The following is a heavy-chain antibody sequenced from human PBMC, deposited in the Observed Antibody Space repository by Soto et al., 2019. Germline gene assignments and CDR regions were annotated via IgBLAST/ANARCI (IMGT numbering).Heavy chain of an antibody. CDR2: ISYDGSK. J-gene: IGHJ6*01. D-gene: IGHD4-17*01. Sequence: GSLGLVSAAAGSSLSGYGMPGVRQAPGTGLEWVAVISYDGSKYYADSVKGRFTISRDNSKNTLYLQINSLRHEDTAVYYCAKDFTTWFGDYFYYYYGMDVWGQGTTVTVSS. CDR3: AKDFTTWFGDYFYYYYGMDV. CDR1: GSSLSGYG. V-gene: IGHV3-30*18.